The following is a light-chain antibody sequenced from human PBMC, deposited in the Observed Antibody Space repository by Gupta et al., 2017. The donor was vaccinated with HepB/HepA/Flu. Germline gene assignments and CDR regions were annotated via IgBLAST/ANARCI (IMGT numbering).Light chain of an antibody. CDR3: SSFTSTTTTLVV. CDR1: SSDVGGYNS. V-gene: IGLV2-14*03. Sequence: SALTQPASVSGSPGQSLTIPCTGTSSDVGGYNSVAWYQQYSGKAPKLLIYDVNVRPSGISSRFSGSKSGNSASLTISGLQTEDEADYFCSSFTSTTTTLVVFGGGTKLTVL. J-gene: IGLJ2*01. CDR2: DVN.